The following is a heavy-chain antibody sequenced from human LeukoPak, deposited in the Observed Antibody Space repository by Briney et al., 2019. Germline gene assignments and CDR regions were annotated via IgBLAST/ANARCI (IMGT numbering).Heavy chain of an antibody. D-gene: IGHD3-3*02. V-gene: IGHV3-21*01. CDR1: GFTFSSYS. CDR3: ARGLHFWSGYYYYYMDA. J-gene: IGHJ6*03. Sequence: HGGSLRLSCAASGFTFSSYSRSGGRQAPGKGLEWGSSISSSSSNIYYADSEKRRFTIARDNAKNSLYLQMSSLRAEDTAVYYCARGLHFWSGYYYYYMDAWGKATTVTASS. CDR2: ISSSSSNI.